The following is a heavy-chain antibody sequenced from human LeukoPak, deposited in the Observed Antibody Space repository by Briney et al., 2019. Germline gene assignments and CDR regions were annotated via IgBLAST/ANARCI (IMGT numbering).Heavy chain of an antibody. CDR3: GGDLSETIAADWFDP. V-gene: IGHV3-23*01. CDR1: GFTFSKYD. CDR2: ISGSGAGT. D-gene: IGHD6-13*01. J-gene: IGHJ5*02. Sequence: GGPLRLSCAASGFTFSKYDMTWIRQAPGKGLEWVSSISGSGAGTYYADSVKDRFTISRDNSKNTLYLQMNRLRAEDTAVYYCGGDLSETIAADWFDPWAQGILVTVSS.